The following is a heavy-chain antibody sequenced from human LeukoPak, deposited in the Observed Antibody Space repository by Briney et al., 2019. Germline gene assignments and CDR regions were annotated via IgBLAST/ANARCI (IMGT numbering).Heavy chain of an antibody. CDR1: GFTFSNYW. V-gene: IGHV3-7*01. D-gene: IGHD3-16*01. CDR2: IKQDGSQK. Sequence: PGGSLRLSCAASGFTFSNYWMSWVRQAPGKGLEWVANIKQDGSQKYYVDSVKGRFTISRDNAKNSLYLQMSSLRAEDTAVYYCPRPFWGDYWGQGTLVTVSS. CDR3: PRPFWGDY. J-gene: IGHJ4*02.